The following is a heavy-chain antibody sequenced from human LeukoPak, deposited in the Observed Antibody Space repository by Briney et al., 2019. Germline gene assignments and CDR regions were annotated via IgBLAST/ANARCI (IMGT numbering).Heavy chain of an antibody. D-gene: IGHD1-26*01. J-gene: IGHJ5*02. CDR2: VNESGGT. CDR3: ARGQGATVPQVGKNWFDP. V-gene: IGHV4-34*01. CDR1: IDSFSNYH. Sequence: NTSETLSLTCAVYIDSFSNYHWNWIRQTPAKGMEWIGEVNESGGTNISASPRSRVILSVDTSTNKSSLKLIYVTAADTTIYYCARGQGATVPQVGKNWFDPWGQGTRVTVSS.